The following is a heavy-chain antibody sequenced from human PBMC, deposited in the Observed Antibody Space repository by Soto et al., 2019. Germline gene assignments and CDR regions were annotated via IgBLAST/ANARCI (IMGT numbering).Heavy chain of an antibody. CDR1: GYTFTSYG. CDR2: ISAYNGNT. V-gene: IGHV1-18*01. Sequence: QVQLVQSGAEVKKPGASVKVSCKASGYTFTSYGISSVRQAPGQGLEWMGWISAYNGNTNYAQKLQGRVTISTDTSTSTSYIEQRSLGSQDRAVDYCARPYDDILTGYYLGACDIWGQGTMVTVSS. CDR3: ARPYDDILTGYYLGACDI. J-gene: IGHJ3*02. D-gene: IGHD3-9*01.